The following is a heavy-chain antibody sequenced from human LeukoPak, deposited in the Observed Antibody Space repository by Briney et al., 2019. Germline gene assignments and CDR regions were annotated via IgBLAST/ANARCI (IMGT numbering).Heavy chain of an antibody. J-gene: IGHJ5*02. CDR1: GYSFTSYW. CDR2: IDPSDSYT. Sequence: GESLKISCKGSGYSFTSYWISWVRQMPGKGLEWMGRIDPSDSYTNYSPSFQGHVTISADKSISTAYLQWSSLKASDTAMYYCARRLPPRVVVVAAFNWFDPWGQGTLVTVSS. D-gene: IGHD2-15*01. V-gene: IGHV5-10-1*01. CDR3: ARRLPPRVVVVAAFNWFDP.